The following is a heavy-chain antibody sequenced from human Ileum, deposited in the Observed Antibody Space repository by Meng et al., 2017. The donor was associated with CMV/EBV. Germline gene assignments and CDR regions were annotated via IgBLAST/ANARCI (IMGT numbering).Heavy chain of an antibody. D-gene: IGHD3-10*01. V-gene: IGHV4-39*07. CDR3: ARGRIPFLRGVIMGGTFFDY. CDR1: GSPY. J-gene: IGHJ4*02. Sequence: GSPYWALIRQPPGKGLEWIGSVYYNGSTYYKPSLKRRVTVSVDTSKSQFSLKLISVTAADTASYYCARGRIPFLRGVIMGGTFFDYWGQGTLVTVSS. CDR2: VYYNGST.